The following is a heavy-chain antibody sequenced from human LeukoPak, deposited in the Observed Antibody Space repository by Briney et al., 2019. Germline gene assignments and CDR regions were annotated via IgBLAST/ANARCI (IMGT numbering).Heavy chain of an antibody. CDR3: AKSRGQYGDYLFYYYGMDV. D-gene: IGHD4-17*01. CDR2: ISDSGSTT. V-gene: IGHV3-23*01. CDR1: GFTFSSCA. Sequence: PGGSLRLSCAASGFTFSSCAMSWVRQAPGQGLAWVSGISDSGSTTYHADSVKGRFTISRDNSKNTLYLQMNSLRAEDTALYYCAKSRGQYGDYLFYYYGMDVWGQGTTVTVSS. J-gene: IGHJ6*02.